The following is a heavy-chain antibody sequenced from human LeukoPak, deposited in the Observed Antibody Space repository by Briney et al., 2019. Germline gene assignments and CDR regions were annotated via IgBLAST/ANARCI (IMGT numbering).Heavy chain of an antibody. CDR3: ASGSYSRSAFDY. Sequence: ASVKVSCKASGGTFSSYAISWVRQAPGQGLEWMGRIIPILGIANYAQKFQGRVTITADKSTSTAYMELSSLRSEDTAVYYCASGSYSRSAFDYWGQGTLVTVSS. D-gene: IGHD1-26*01. CDR2: IIPILGIA. CDR1: GGTFSSYA. J-gene: IGHJ4*02. V-gene: IGHV1-69*04.